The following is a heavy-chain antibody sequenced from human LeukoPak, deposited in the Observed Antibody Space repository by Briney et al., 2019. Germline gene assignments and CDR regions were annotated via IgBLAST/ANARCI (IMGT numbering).Heavy chain of an antibody. CDR3: ARGRGPAASYYYYGMDV. CDR2: IYTTGST. J-gene: IGHJ6*02. CDR1: GGSISSGSYY. V-gene: IGHV4-61*02. Sequence: PSETLSLTCTVSGGSISSGSYYWSWIRQPAGKGLDWIGRIYTTGSTNYNPSLKSRVTISVDTSKNQFSLKLSSVTAADTAVYYCARGRGPAASYYYYGMDVWGQGTTVTVSS. D-gene: IGHD2-2*01.